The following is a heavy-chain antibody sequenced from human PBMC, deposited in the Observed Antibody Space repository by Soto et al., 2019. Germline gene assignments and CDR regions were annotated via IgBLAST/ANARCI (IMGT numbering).Heavy chain of an antibody. Sequence: PSETLPLTCAVSGGSISSGGYSWSWIRQPPGKGLEWIGYIYHSGSTYYNPSLKSRVTISVDRSKNQFSLKLSSVTAADTAVYYCASGGRRYCSGGSCRRRWFDPWGQGTLVTVSS. D-gene: IGHD2-15*01. CDR2: IYHSGST. J-gene: IGHJ5*02. V-gene: IGHV4-30-2*01. CDR1: GGSISSGGYS. CDR3: ASGGRRYCSGGSCRRRWFDP.